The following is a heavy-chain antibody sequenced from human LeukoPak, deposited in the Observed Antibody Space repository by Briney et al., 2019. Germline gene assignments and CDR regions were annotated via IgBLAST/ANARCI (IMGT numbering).Heavy chain of an antibody. CDR3: ARGGGSGYYYPPFY. J-gene: IGHJ4*02. V-gene: IGHV3-20*04. CDR1: GFTVSSNY. Sequence: GGSLRLSCAASGFTVSSNYMIWVRQAPGKGLEWVSGINWNGDSTAYADSVKGRFTISRDNAKNSLYLQMNSLRAEDTALYYCARGGGSGYYYPPFYWGQGTLVTVSS. CDR2: INWNGDST. D-gene: IGHD3-22*01.